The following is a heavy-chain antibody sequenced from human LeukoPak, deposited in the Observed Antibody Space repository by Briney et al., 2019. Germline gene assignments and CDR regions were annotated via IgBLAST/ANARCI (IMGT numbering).Heavy chain of an antibody. CDR1: GGSVRSDSNY. J-gene: IGHJ4*02. D-gene: IGHD3-10*01. CDR3: ARYNYGSGSYSYFDY. V-gene: IGHV4-31*03. CDR2: IYYSGST. Sequence: PSETLSLTCTVSGGSVRSDSNYWSWIRQPPGKGLEWFGYIYYSGSTYYNPSLKSRVTISVDTSKNQFSLKLSSVTAADTAVYYCARYNYGSGSYSYFDYWGQGTLVTVSS.